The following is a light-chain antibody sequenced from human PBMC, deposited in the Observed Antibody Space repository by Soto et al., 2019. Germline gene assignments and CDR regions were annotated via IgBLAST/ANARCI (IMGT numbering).Light chain of an antibody. V-gene: IGLV2-8*01. CDR3: SSYAGTNIDVV. J-gene: IGLJ2*01. CDR2: EVN. CDR1: SNDVGGYVY. Sequence: QSALTQPPSASGSPGQSVTISCTGTSNDVGGYVYVSWYQQYPGKAPKLMIYEVNKRASGVPDRFSGSKSGNTASLTVSGLQDEDEADYYCSSYAGTNIDVVFGGGTKVTVL.